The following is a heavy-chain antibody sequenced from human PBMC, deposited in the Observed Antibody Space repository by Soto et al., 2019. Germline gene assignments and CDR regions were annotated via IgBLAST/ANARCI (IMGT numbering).Heavy chain of an antibody. CDR1: GFILGRHW. CDR3: ARDWDGGGWPADL. D-gene: IGHD6-19*01. J-gene: IGHJ5*02. V-gene: IGHV3-7*01. Sequence: GGSLRLSCATSGFILGRHWMSWVRQAPGRGLEWVAIIKTDGSEEEYVDSVKGRFSISRDNIQNSVFLQMDSLRVEDTAVYYCARDWDGGGWPADLWGQGTLVTVSS. CDR2: IKTDGSEE.